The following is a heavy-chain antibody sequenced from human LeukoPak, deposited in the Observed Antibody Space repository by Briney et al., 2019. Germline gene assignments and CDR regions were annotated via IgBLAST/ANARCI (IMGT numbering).Heavy chain of an antibody. CDR3: ATSPNPFHM. CDR2: IRYDARNK. CDR1: GFTLSSYG. Sequence: GGSLRLSCAASGFTLSSYGMHWVRQAPGKGLEWVAFIRYDARNKYYADSVKGRFTISRDNSKNTLYLQMNSLRAEDTAVYYCATSPNPFHMWGQGTKVTVS. J-gene: IGHJ3*02. V-gene: IGHV3-30*02.